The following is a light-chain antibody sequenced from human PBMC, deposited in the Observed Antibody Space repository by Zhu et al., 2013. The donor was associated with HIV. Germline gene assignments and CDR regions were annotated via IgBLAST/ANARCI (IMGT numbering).Light chain of an antibody. CDR3: QQANNFPRT. Sequence: DIQMTQSPSSVSASVGDRVTITCRASQDIRSALGWYQQKPGRAPKLLIYTASSLFPGVPSRFSASGSGTDFTLSISDLQPEDFATYYCQQANNFPRTFGQGTKVEIK. CDR1: QDIRSA. J-gene: IGKJ1*01. CDR2: TAS. V-gene: IGKV1-12*01.